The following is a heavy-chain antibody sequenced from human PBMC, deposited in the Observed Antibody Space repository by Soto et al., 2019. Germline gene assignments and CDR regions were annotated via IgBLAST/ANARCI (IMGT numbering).Heavy chain of an antibody. Sequence: VGSLRLSCAASGFIVSSNYMSWVRQAPGKGLEWVSVIYSGGSANYADSVKGRFTTSRDNSKNTLYLQMNSLRAEDTALYYCVSDDYGRDVRGQGTAVTV. CDR1: GFIVSSNY. CDR2: IYSGGSA. J-gene: IGHJ6*02. V-gene: IGHV3-53*01. CDR3: VSDDYGRDV.